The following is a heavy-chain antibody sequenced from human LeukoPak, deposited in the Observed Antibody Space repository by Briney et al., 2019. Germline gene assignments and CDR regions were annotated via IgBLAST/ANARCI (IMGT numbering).Heavy chain of an antibody. CDR2: ISGSGAST. J-gene: IGHJ4*02. CDR3: AKSRSSSSTSCYNY. D-gene: IGHD2-2*02. CDR1: GFPFSSYA. V-gene: IGHV3-23*01. Sequence: GGSLRLSCAASGFPFSSYAMNWVRQAPGKWLEWVSAISGSGASTYYADSVKDRFTLSRDDSKNTLYLQMNSLRAEDTAVYYCAKSRSSSSTSCYNYWGQGTLVTVSS.